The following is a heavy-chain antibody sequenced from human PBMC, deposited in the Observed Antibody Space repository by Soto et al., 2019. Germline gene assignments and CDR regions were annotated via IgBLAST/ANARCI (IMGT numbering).Heavy chain of an antibody. D-gene: IGHD1-1*01. CDR1: GFTFSMYW. Sequence: GGSLRLSCAASGFTFSMYWMHWVCQVPGKGPEWVSRINDDGSSTNYADSVKGRFTISRDNAKNTLYLQMNALRAEDTAVYYCTRGPRSTSTGTGAFWGQGTLVTVSS. J-gene: IGHJ4*02. V-gene: IGHV3-74*01. CDR3: TRGPRSTSTGTGAF. CDR2: INDDGSST.